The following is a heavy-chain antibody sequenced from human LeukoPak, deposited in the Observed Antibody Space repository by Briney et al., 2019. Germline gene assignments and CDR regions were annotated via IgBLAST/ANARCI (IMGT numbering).Heavy chain of an antibody. J-gene: IGHJ5*02. Sequence: ASVKVSCKASGYTFTSYGISWVRQAPGQGLEWMGWISAYNGNTNYAQKLQGRDTMTTDTSTSTAYVELRSLRSDDTAVYYCARDRGPSITGTKDGWWFDPWGQGTLVTVSS. D-gene: IGHD1-7*01. CDR3: ARDRGPSITGTKDGWWFDP. CDR1: GYTFTSYG. V-gene: IGHV1-18*01. CDR2: ISAYNGNT.